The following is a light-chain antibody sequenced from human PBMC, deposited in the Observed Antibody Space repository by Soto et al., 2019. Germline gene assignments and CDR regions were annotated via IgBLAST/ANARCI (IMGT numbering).Light chain of an antibody. J-gene: IGKJ1*01. CDR3: QQYGSSPT. CDR2: GAS. Sequence: EIVLTQSPGTLSLSPGERATLSCRASQRVSSTYVAWYQQKPGQPPSLLIHGASSRAAGIPDRFSGSGSGTDFTLTISRLEPEDFAFYYCQQYGSSPTFGQGTKVDIK. V-gene: IGKV3-20*01. CDR1: QRVSSTY.